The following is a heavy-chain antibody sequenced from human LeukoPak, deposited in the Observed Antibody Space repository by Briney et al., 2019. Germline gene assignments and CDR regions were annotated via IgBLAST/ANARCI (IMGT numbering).Heavy chain of an antibody. CDR3: ARDGPYYDSSGYYSY. CDR2: ISSSSSYI. V-gene: IGHV3-21*01. J-gene: IGHJ4*02. CDR1: GFTFSSYS. D-gene: IGHD3-22*01. Sequence: PGGSLRLSCAASGFTFSSYSMNWVRQAPGKGLEWVSSISSSSSYIYYADSVKGRFTISRDNAKNSLYLQMNSLGAEDTAVYYCARDGPYYDSSGYYSYWGQGTLVTVSS.